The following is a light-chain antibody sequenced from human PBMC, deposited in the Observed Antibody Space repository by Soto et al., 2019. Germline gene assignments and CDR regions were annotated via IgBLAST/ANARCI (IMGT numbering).Light chain of an antibody. J-gene: IGLJ3*02. CDR2: RDT. CDR1: NIGSKN. CDR3: QVWDSSTVV. Sequence: SYELTQPLSVSVAMVQTARITCGGNNIGSKNVHWYQLNPGQAPVLVIYRDTNRPSGIPERFSGSNSGNTATLAISGAQVGDDADYSCQVWDSSTVVFGGGTKVTVL. V-gene: IGLV3-9*01.